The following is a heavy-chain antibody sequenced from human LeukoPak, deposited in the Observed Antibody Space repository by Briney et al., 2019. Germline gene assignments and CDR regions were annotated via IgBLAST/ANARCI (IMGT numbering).Heavy chain of an antibody. D-gene: IGHD3-9*01. CDR1: GGSISSYY. Sequence: SETLSLTCTVSGGSISSYYWSWIRQPAGKGLEWIGRIYTSGSTNYNPSLKSRVTISVDTSKNQFSLKLSSVTAADTAVYYCARGSGYDILTGYSEDAFDIWGQGTMVTVSS. V-gene: IGHV4-4*07. J-gene: IGHJ3*02. CDR2: IYTSGST. CDR3: ARGSGYDILTGYSEDAFDI.